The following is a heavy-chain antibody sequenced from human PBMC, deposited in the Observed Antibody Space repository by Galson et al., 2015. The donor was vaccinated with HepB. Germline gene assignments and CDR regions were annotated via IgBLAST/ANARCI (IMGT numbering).Heavy chain of an antibody. D-gene: IGHD5-12*01. J-gene: IGHJ2*01. CDR1: GFTFSSYG. CDR2: ISYDGSNK. CDR3: AKSGGEVATITGYFDL. Sequence: SLRLSCAASGFTFSSYGMHWVRQAPGKGLEWVAVISYDGSNKYYADSVKGRFTISRDNSKNTLYLQMNSLRAEDTAVYYCAKSGGEVATITGYFDLWGRGTLVTVSS. V-gene: IGHV3-30*18.